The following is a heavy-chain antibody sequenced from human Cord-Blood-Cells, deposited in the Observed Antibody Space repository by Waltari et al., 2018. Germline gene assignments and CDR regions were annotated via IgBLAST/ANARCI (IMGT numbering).Heavy chain of an antibody. CDR1: GFTFSSSW. V-gene: IGHV3-7*01. CDR3: ARVLGYSGYDDAFDI. J-gene: IGHJ3*02. D-gene: IGHD5-12*01. CDR2: IKQDGSEK. Sequence: EVQLVESGGGLVQPGGSLRLSCAASGFTFSSSWMSWVRQAPGKGLEWVANIKQDGSEKYYVDSVKGRFTISRDNAKNSLYLQMNSLRAEDTAVYYCARVLGYSGYDDAFDIWGQGTMVTVSS.